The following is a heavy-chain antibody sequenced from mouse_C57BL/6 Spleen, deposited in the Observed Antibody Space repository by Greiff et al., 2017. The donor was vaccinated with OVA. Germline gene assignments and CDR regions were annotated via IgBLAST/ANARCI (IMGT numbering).Heavy chain of an antibody. Sequence: LQESGPELVKPGASVKISCKASGYAFSSSWMNWVKQRPGKGLEWIGRIYPGDGDTNYNGKFKGKATLTADKSSSTAYMQLSSLTSEDSAVYFCARSYYYGSSYNFDYWGQGTTLTVSS. CDR3: ARSYYYGSSYNFDY. CDR1: GYAFSSSW. CDR2: IYPGDGDT. D-gene: IGHD1-1*01. J-gene: IGHJ2*01. V-gene: IGHV1-82*01.